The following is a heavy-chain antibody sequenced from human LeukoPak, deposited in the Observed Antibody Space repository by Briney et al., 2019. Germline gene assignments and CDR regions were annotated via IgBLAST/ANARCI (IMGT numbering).Heavy chain of an antibody. Sequence: GASVKVSCKASGGTFSSYAISWVRQAPGQGLEWMGRIIPILGIANYAQKFQGRVTITADKSTSTAYMELSSLRSEDTAVYYCARGPYQLLHLGRYYFDYWGQGTLVTVSS. V-gene: IGHV1-69*04. CDR3: ARGPYQLLHLGRYYFDY. D-gene: IGHD2-2*01. J-gene: IGHJ4*02. CDR2: IIPILGIA. CDR1: GGTFSSYA.